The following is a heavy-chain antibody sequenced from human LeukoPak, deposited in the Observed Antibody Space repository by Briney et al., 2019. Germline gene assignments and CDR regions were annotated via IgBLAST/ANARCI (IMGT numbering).Heavy chain of an antibody. CDR2: IYYSGST. Sequence: PSETLSLTCTVSGGSISSYYWSWIRQPPGKGLEWVGYIYYSGSTNYNPSLKSRVTISVDKSKNQFSLNLSSVTAADTAVYYCASHPLRGGYYYGMDVWGQGTTVTVSS. CDR3: ASHPLRGGYYYGMDV. D-gene: IGHD3-10*01. CDR1: GGSISSYY. J-gene: IGHJ6*02. V-gene: IGHV4-59*08.